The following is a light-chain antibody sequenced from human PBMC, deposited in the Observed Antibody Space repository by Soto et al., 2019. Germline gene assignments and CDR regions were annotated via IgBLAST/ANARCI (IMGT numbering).Light chain of an antibody. CDR3: QQYGSLPRT. CDR2: ATS. Sequence: EVVSTQSPGTLSLSPGERATLSCRASQSVSTTYLAWYQQKPGQAPRLLIYATSTRATGTPDRFSGSGSGTDFSLTISRLEPEDFAVYFCQQYGSLPRTFGQGTKVEIK. J-gene: IGKJ2*01. CDR1: QSVSTTY. V-gene: IGKV3-20*01.